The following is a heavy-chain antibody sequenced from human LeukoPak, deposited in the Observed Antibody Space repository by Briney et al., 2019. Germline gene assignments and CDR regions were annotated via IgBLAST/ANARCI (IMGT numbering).Heavy chain of an antibody. V-gene: IGHV1-2*02. J-gene: IGHJ4*02. CDR1: GYTFTGYY. CDR2: INPNSGGT. Sequence: ASVKVSCKASGYTFTGYYMHRVRQAPGQGLEWMGWINPNSGGTNYTQKFQGRVTMTRDTSISTAYMELSRLRSDDTAVYYCARADIVVVPAASHFDYWGQGTLVTVSS. CDR3: ARADIVVVPAASHFDY. D-gene: IGHD2-2*01.